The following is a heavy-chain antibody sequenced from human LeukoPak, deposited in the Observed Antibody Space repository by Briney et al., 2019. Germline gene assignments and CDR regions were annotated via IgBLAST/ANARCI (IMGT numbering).Heavy chain of an antibody. Sequence: SETLSLTCAVYGGSFSGYYWNWIRQPAGKGLEWIGRIHTSGSTNYNPSLKSRVTMSVDTSKNQFSLKLSSVTAADTAVYYCAKSNGYGLVDIWGQGTMVTVSS. CDR2: IHTSGST. CDR1: GGSFSGYY. J-gene: IGHJ3*02. D-gene: IGHD3-10*01. CDR3: AKSNGYGLVDI. V-gene: IGHV4-59*10.